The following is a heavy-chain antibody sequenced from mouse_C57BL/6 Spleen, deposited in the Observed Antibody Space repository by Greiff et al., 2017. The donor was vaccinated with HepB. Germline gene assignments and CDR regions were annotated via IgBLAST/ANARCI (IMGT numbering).Heavy chain of an antibody. Sequence: EVKVEESGGGLVKPGGSLKLSCAASGFTFSDYGMHWVRQAPEKGLEWVAYISSGSSTIYYADTVKGRFTISRDNAKNTLFLQMTSLRSEDTAMYYCAREEYYGSSYEYWGQGTLVTVSA. CDR1: GFTFSDYG. CDR2: ISSGSSTI. D-gene: IGHD1-1*01. V-gene: IGHV5-17*01. CDR3: AREEYYGSSYEY. J-gene: IGHJ3*01.